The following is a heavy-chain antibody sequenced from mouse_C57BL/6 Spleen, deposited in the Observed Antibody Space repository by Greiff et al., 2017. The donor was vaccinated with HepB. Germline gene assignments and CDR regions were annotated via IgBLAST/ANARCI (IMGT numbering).Heavy chain of an antibody. V-gene: IGHV1-76*01. CDR1: GYTFTDYY. Sequence: QVQLQQSGAELVRPGASVKLSCKASGYTFTDYYINWVKQRPGQGLEWIARIYPGSGNTYYNEKFKGKATLTAEKSSSTAYMQLSSLTSEDSAVFVCARCDGYWYFDVWGTGTTVTVSS. D-gene: IGHD2-3*01. CDR3: ARCDGYWYFDV. CDR2: IYPGSGNT. J-gene: IGHJ1*03.